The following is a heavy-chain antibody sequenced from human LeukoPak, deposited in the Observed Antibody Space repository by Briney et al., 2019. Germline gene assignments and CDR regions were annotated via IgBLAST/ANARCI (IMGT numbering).Heavy chain of an antibody. V-gene: IGHV1-18*01. CDR2: ISAYNGNT. J-gene: IGHJ6*03. Sequence: ASVKVSFKASGYTFTSYGISWVQQAPGQGLAWMGWISAYNGNTNYAQKLQGRVTMTTDTSTSTAYMELRSLRSDDTAVYYCARAFQGVVATSHYYYYMDVWGKGTTVTISS. CDR3: ARAFQGVVATSHYYYYMDV. D-gene: IGHD5-12*01. CDR1: GYTFTSYG.